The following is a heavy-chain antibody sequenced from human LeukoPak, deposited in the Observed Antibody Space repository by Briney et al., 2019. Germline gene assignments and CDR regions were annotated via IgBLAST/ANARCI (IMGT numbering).Heavy chain of an antibody. V-gene: IGHV3-9*01. J-gene: IGHJ4*02. CDR2: ISWNSGSI. Sequence: GGSLRLSCAASGFTFDDYAMHWVRQAPGKGLEWVSGISWNSGSIGYADSVKGRFTISRDNAKNSLYLQMNSLRAEDTALYYCAKVPYYDSSEGYYFDYWGQGTLVTVSS. CDR1: GFTFDDYA. CDR3: AKVPYYDSSEGYYFDY. D-gene: IGHD3-22*01.